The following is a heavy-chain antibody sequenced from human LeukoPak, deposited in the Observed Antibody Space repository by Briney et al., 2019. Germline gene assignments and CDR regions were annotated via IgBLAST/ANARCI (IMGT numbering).Heavy chain of an antibody. CDR2: INSDGSSA. CDR3: ARDTPRAYYYDSSGSREDY. CDR1: GFTFSSYW. D-gene: IGHD3-22*01. V-gene: IGHV3-74*01. J-gene: IGHJ4*02. Sequence: PGGSLRLSCAASGFTFSSYWMHWVRQAPGKGLVWVSRINSDGSSASYADSVKGRFTISRDNAKNTLYLQMNSLRAEDTAVYYCARDTPRAYYYDSSGSREDYWSQGTLVTVSS.